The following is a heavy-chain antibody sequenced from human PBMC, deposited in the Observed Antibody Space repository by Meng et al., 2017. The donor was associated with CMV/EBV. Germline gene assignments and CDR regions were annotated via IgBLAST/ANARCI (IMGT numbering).Heavy chain of an antibody. CDR3: ARNMIGAYGSGSYTSGIGEG. CDR2: IYSGGST. Sequence: GGSLRLSCAASGFTVSSNYMSWVRQAPGKGLEWVSVIYSGGSTYYADSVKGRFTISRDNSKNTLYLQMNSLRAEDTAVYYCARNMIGAYGSGSYTSGIGEGWGQGTTVTVSS. D-gene: IGHD3-10*01. V-gene: IGHV3-53*01. CDR1: GFTVSSNY. J-gene: IGHJ6*02.